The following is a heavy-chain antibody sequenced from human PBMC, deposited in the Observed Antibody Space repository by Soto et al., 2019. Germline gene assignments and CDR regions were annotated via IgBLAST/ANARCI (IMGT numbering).Heavy chain of an antibody. V-gene: IGHV3-23*01. CDR2: ISGSGGST. CDR1: GFTFSSYA. J-gene: IGHJ4*02. CDR3: ATTGIAVAGTDYGY. Sequence: PGGSLRLSCASSGFTFSSYAMSWVRQAPGKGLEWVSAISGSGGSTYYADSVKGRFTISRDNSKNTLYLQMNSLRAEDTAVYYCATTGIAVAGTDYGYWGQGTLVTVSS. D-gene: IGHD6-19*01.